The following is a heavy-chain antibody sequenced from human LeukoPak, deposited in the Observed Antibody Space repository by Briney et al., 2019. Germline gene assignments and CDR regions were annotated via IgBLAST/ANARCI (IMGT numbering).Heavy chain of an antibody. J-gene: IGHJ4*02. V-gene: IGHV3-30*04. CDR1: GFTFSSYA. D-gene: IGHD1-7*01. CDR3: ARDGAPPTDAGDWNYGLDY. CDR2: ISYDGSNK. Sequence: PGGSLRLSCAASGFTFSSYAMHWVRQVPGRGLEWVAVISYDGSNKYYADSVKGRFTISRDNSKNTLYLQMNSLRAEDTAVYYCARDGAPPTDAGDWNYGLDYWGQGTLVTVSS.